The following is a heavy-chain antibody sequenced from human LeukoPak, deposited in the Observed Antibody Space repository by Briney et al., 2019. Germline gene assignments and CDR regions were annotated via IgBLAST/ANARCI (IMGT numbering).Heavy chain of an antibody. CDR2: IYSGGST. D-gene: IGHD3-22*01. V-gene: IGHV3-66*01. CDR3: ARDIPYYDSSGYYYNAFDI. J-gene: IGHJ3*02. Sequence: GRSLRLSCAASGFTFSSYWMSWVRQAPGKGLEWVSVIYSGGSTYYADSVKGRFTISRDNSKNTLYLQMNSLRAEDTAVYYCARDIPYYDSSGYYYNAFDIWGQGTMVTVSS. CDR1: GFTFSSYW.